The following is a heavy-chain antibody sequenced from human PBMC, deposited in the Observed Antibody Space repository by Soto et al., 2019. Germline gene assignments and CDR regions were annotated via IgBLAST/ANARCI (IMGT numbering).Heavy chain of an antibody. V-gene: IGHV4-34*01. Sequence: QVQLQQWGAGLLKPSETLSLTCAVYGGSFSGYYWSWIRQPPGKGLEWIGEINHSGSTNYNPSLKSRVTISVDTSKNQFSLKLSSVTAAVTAVYYCARGPHDFWSGYYGPYYFDYWGQGTLVTVSS. CDR2: INHSGST. CDR1: GGSFSGYY. D-gene: IGHD3-3*01. CDR3: ARGPHDFWSGYYGPYYFDY. J-gene: IGHJ4*02.